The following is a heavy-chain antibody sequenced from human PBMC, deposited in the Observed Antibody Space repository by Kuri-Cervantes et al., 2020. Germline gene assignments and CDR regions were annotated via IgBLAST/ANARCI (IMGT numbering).Heavy chain of an antibody. J-gene: IGHJ6*02. Sequence: GGSLRLSCAASGFTFSSYGMLWVRQAPGKGLEWVAVISYDGSNKYYADSVKGRFTISRDNSKNTLYLQMNSLRAEDTAVYYCAKDIGYCSSTSCYTDYYYGMDVWGQGTTVTVSS. D-gene: IGHD2-2*02. CDR2: ISYDGSNK. V-gene: IGHV3-30*18. CDR1: GFTFSSYG. CDR3: AKDIGYCSSTSCYTDYYYGMDV.